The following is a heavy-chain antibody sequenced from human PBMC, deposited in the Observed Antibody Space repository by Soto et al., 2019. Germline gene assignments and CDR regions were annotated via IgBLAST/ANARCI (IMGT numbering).Heavy chain of an antibody. D-gene: IGHD3-3*01. CDR1: GFTFSSYE. CDR2: ISSSGSTI. Sequence: GGSLRLSCAASGFTFSSYEMNWVRQAPGKGLEWVSYISSSGSTIYYADSVKGRFTISRDNAKNSLYLQMNSLRAEDTAVYYCARDLPQHYDFWSGGHLDYYGMEVWGQGTTVTVS. V-gene: IGHV3-48*03. J-gene: IGHJ6*02. CDR3: ARDLPQHYDFWSGGHLDYYGMEV.